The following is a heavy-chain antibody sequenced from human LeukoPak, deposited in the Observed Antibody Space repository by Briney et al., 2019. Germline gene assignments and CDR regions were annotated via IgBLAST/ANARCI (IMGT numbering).Heavy chain of an antibody. CDR1: GYTFTGYY. V-gene: IGHV1-2*04. D-gene: IGHD3-10*01. CDR3: ARVGSGSYWDYFDY. CDR2: INPNSGGT. Sequence: GASVKVSFKASGYTFTGYYMHWVRQAPGQGLEWMGWINPNSGGTNYAQKFQGWVTMTRDTSISTAYMELSRLRSDDTAVYYCARVGSGSYWDYFDYWGQGTLVTVSS. J-gene: IGHJ4*02.